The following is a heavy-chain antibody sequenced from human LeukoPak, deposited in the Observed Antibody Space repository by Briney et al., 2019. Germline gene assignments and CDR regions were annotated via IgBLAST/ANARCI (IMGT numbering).Heavy chain of an antibody. J-gene: IGHJ4*02. D-gene: IGHD2-2*01. Sequence: GGSLRLSCAASGLTFSSHWMHWVRQAPGKGLVWVSRITNDGSSTTYADSVKGRFTISRDNSKNTLYLQMNSLRAEDTAVYYCARDRVVAGSYFDYWGQGTLVTVSS. CDR1: GLTFSSHW. CDR2: ITNDGSST. V-gene: IGHV3-74*01. CDR3: ARDRVVAGSYFDY.